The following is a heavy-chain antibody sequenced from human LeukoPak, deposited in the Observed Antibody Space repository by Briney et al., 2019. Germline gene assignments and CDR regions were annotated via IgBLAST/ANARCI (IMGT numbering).Heavy chain of an antibody. CDR1: VGGFTSYA. V-gene: IGHV1-69*01. J-gene: IGHJ4*02. Sequence: SVKVSCKASVGGFTSYAISWVRQAPGQGLEWMGGIIPIFGTANYAQKFQGRVTITADESTSTAYMELSSLRSEDTAVYYCARTYYYDCSGYYSWGQATLVTVSS. CDR2: IIPIFGTA. D-gene: IGHD3-22*01. CDR3: ARTYYYDCSGYYS.